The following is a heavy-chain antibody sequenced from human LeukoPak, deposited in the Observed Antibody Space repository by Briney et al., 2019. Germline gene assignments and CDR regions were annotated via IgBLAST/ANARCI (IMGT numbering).Heavy chain of an antibody. V-gene: IGHV4-4*02. Sequence: SETLSLTCAVSGGSISSSNWWSWVRPPPGKGLEWIGEIYHSGSTSYNPSLKSRVTISVDKSKNQFSLKLSSVTAADTAVYFCSRGTGIAARPAPNWFDPWGQGTLVTVSS. CDR2: IYHSGST. J-gene: IGHJ5*02. D-gene: IGHD6-6*01. CDR3: SRGTGIAARPAPNWFDP. CDR1: GGSISSSNW.